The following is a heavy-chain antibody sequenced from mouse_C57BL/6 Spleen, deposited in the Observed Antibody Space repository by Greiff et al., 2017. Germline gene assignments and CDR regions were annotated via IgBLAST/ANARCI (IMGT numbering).Heavy chain of an antibody. Sequence: QVQLQQPGAELVKPGASVKLSCKASGSTFTSYWMHWVKQRPGRGLEWIGRIDPNSGGTKYNEKVKSKATLTVDKPSSTAYMQLSSLTSEDSAVYYCARNYDYGRGAWFAYWGQGTLVTVSA. D-gene: IGHD2-4*01. J-gene: IGHJ3*01. CDR3: ARNYDYGRGAWFAY. CDR2: IDPNSGGT. CDR1: GSTFTSYW. V-gene: IGHV1-72*01.